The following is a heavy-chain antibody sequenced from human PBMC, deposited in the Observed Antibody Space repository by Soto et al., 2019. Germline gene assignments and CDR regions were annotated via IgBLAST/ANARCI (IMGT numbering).Heavy chain of an antibody. CDR2: IYYSGST. J-gene: IGHJ5*02. CDR3: ARHDVSYGDYAWFDP. CDR1: GGSISSISYY. V-gene: IGHV4-39*01. D-gene: IGHD4-17*01. Sequence: QVQLQESGPGLVKPSETLSLTCTVSGGSISSISYYWGWIRQPPGKGLEWIGSIYYSGSTYYKPSLKSRVTISVDTSKNQFSLTLSSVTAADTAVYYCARHDVSYGDYAWFDPWGQGTLVTVSS.